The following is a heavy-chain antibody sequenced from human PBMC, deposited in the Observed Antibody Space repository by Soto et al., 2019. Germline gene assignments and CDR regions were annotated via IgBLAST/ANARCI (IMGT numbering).Heavy chain of an antibody. V-gene: IGHV1-69*13. CDR3: ARDPPLGYGDYYYGMDV. CDR1: GGTFSSYA. Sequence: VASVKVSCKASGGTFSSYAISWVRQAPGQGLEWMGGIIPIFGTANYAQKFQGRVTITADESTSTAYMELSSLRSEDTAVYYCARDPPLGYGDYYYGMDVWGQGTTVTVSS. J-gene: IGHJ6*02. CDR2: IIPIFGTA. D-gene: IGHD5-18*01.